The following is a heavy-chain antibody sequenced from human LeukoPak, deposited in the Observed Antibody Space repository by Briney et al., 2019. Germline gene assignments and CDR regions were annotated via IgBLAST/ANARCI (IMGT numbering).Heavy chain of an antibody. V-gene: IGHV4-59*01. J-gene: IGHJ3*02. CDR3: ASGRDGYTYDAFDI. CDR1: GGSISNYY. Sequence: PSETLSLTCTVSGGSISNYYWNWIRQPPGKGLEWIGYISYSGSTNYNPSLKSRVTISVDTSKNQSSLRLSSVTAADTVVYYGASGRDGYTYDAFDIWGQGTMVTVSS. CDR2: ISYSGST. D-gene: IGHD5-24*01.